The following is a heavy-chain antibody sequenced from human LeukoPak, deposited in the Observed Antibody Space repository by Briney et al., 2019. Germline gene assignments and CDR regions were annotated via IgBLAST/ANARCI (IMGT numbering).Heavy chain of an antibody. CDR1: GFTFSSYS. V-gene: IGHV3-21*01. CDR3: ARDDWFDALGDY. CDR2: ISSSSSYI. J-gene: IGHJ4*02. Sequence: GGSLRLSCAASGFTFSSYSMNWVRQAPGKGLEWVSSISSSSSYIYYADSVKGRFTISRDNAKNSLYLQMNSLRAEDTAVYYCARDDWFDALGDYWGQGTLVTVSS. D-gene: IGHD3-9*01.